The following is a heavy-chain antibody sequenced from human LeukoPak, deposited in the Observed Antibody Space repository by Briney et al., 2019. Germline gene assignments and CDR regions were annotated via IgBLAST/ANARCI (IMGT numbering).Heavy chain of an antibody. CDR3: ARGYYGSGSYLQGFDP. CDR2: IYYSGST. CDR1: GGSISSYY. D-gene: IGHD3-10*01. J-gene: IGHJ5*02. V-gene: IGHV4-59*06. Sequence: SETLSLTCTVSGGSISSYYWSWIRQPAGKGLEWIGYIYYSGSTYYNPSLKSRVTISVDTSKNQFSLKLSSVTAADTAVYYCARGYYGSGSYLQGFDPWGQGTLVTVSS.